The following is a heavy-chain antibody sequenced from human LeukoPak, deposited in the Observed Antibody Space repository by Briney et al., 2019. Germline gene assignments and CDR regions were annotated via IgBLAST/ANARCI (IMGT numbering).Heavy chain of an antibody. CDR2: IKQDGSEK. V-gene: IGHV3-7*03. D-gene: IGHD5-24*01. Sequence: GGSLRPSCAASGFTFSSYAMSWVRQAPGKGLEWVAKIKQDGSEKYYVDSVKGRFTISRDNAKSSLYLQMNTLRTEDTAVYYCGRDFDGYYYSAYYVDYWGRGTLVTVSS. CDR1: GFTFSSYA. CDR3: GRDFDGYYYSAYYVDY. J-gene: IGHJ4*02.